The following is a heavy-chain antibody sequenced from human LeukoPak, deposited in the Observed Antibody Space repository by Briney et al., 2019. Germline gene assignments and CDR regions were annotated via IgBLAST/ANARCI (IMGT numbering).Heavy chain of an antibody. Sequence: ASVKVSCKASGYMFTSYGISWVRQAPGQGLEWMGWISAYNGNTNYAQKLQGRVTMTTDTSTSTAYMELRSLRSDDTAVYYCARDPVYYYYYYMDVWGKGTTVTISS. J-gene: IGHJ6*03. V-gene: IGHV1-18*01. D-gene: IGHD6-19*01. CDR1: GYMFTSYG. CDR2: ISAYNGNT. CDR3: ARDPVYYYYYYMDV.